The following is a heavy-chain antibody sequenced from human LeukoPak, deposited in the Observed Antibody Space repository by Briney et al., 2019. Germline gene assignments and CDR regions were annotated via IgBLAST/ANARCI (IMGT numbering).Heavy chain of an antibody. CDR1: GFTFDDYA. J-gene: IGHJ3*02. Sequence: PGGSPRLSCAASGFTFDDYAMHWVRQAPGKGLEWVSGISWNSGSIGCADSVKGRFTISRDNAKNSLYLQMNSLRAEDTALYYCAKDMYYDRFAFDIWGQGTMVTVSS. D-gene: IGHD3-22*01. V-gene: IGHV3-9*01. CDR2: ISWNSGSI. CDR3: AKDMYYDRFAFDI.